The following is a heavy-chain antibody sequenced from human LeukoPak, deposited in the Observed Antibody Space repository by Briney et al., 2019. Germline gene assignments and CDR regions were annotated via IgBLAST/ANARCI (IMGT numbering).Heavy chain of an antibody. Sequence: GGSLRLSCAASGFTFCDYYMSWIRQAPGKGLEWVSYISSSGSTIYYADSVKGRFTISRDNAKNSLYLQMNSLRAEDTAVYYCARAHGSTRNAFDIWGQGTMVTVSS. CDR3: ARAHGSTRNAFDI. J-gene: IGHJ3*02. V-gene: IGHV3-11*01. CDR2: ISSSGSTI. D-gene: IGHD3-10*01. CDR1: GFTFCDYY.